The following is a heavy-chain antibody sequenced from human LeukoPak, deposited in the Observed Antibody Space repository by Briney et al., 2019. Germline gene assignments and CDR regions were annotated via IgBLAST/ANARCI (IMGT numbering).Heavy chain of an antibody. V-gene: IGHV3-20*04. CDR3: ARDQGGEYYDSIDY. CDR1: GFTFDDYG. J-gene: IGHJ4*02. Sequence: GGSLRLSCAASGFTFDDYGMSWVRQAPGKGLEWVSGINWNGGSTGYADSVKGRFTISRDNAKNSLYLQMNSLRAEDTAVYYCARDQGGEYYDSIDYWGQGTLVTVSS. CDR2: INWNGGST. D-gene: IGHD3-22*01.